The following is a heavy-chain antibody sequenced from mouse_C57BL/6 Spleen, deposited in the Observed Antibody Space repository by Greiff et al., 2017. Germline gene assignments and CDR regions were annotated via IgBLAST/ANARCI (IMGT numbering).Heavy chain of an antibody. D-gene: IGHD3-2*02. CDR2: IDPSDSYT. CDR3: ARRGAQADY. J-gene: IGHJ2*01. CDR1: GYTFTSYW. Sequence: QVQLQQPGAELVRPGTSVKLSCKASGYTFTSYWMHWVKQRPGQGLEWIGVIDPSDSYTNYNQKFKGKATLTVDTSSSTAYMQLSSLTSEDSAVYYCARRGAQADYWGQGTTLTVSS. V-gene: IGHV1-59*01.